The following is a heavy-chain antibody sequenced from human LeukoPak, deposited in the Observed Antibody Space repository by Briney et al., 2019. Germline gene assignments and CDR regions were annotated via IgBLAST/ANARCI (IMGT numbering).Heavy chain of an antibody. CDR2: INHSGST. CDR1: GGSFSGYY. V-gene: IGHV4-34*01. Sequence: KPSETLSLTCAVYGGSFSGYYWSWIRQPPGKGLEWIGEINHSGSTNDNPSLKSRVTISVDTSKNQSSLKLSSVTAADTAVYYCARGYSGGSFFDPWGQGTLVTVSS. J-gene: IGHJ5*02. D-gene: IGHD2-15*01. CDR3: ARGYSGGSFFDP.